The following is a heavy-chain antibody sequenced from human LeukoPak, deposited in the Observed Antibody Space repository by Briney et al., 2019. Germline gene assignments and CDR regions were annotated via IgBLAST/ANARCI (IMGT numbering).Heavy chain of an antibody. CDR3: AKAELGVDTFFDY. CDR1: GFTFSNSA. CDR2: ISGSGGST. V-gene: IGHV3-23*01. Sequence: PGGSLRLSCAASGFTFSNSAMTWVRQAPGKGLEWVSVISGSGGSTYYSDSVQGRFTISRDNSKRTLFLQMNSLRAEDTAFYYCAKAELGVDTFFDYWGQGTLVTVSS. D-gene: IGHD3-3*01. J-gene: IGHJ4*02.